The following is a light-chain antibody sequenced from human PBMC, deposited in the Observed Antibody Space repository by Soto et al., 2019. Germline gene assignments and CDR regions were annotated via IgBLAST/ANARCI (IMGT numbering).Light chain of an antibody. CDR2: GAS. V-gene: IGKV3D-20*02. Sequence: IVLTQSPGTLSLSPGERATLSCRASQSVSSSYLAWYQQKNGQAPRILIYGASSRATGIPARFSGSGSGTDFTLTISSLEPEDFAVYYCQQRSDWRVTFGPGTKVDIK. J-gene: IGKJ3*01. CDR1: QSVSSSY. CDR3: QQRSDWRVT.